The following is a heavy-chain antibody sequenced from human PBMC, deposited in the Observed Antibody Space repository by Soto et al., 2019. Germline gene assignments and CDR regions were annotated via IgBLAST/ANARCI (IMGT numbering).Heavy chain of an antibody. Sequence: GGSLRLSCAASGFTVSSNYMSWVRQAPGKGLEWVAVIWYDGSNKYYADSVKGRFTISRDNSKNTLYLQMNSLRAEDTAVYYCARGGATTYSYYYYGMDVWGQGTTVTVSS. CDR2: IWYDGSNK. CDR3: ARGGATTYSYYYYGMDV. CDR1: GFTVSSNY. D-gene: IGHD5-12*01. J-gene: IGHJ6*02. V-gene: IGHV3-33*08.